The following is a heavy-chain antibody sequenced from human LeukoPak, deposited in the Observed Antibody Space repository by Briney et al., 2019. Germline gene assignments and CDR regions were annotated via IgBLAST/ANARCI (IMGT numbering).Heavy chain of an antibody. D-gene: IGHD6-13*01. CDR3: ARTSIAAAGTIDD. V-gene: IGHV4-59*08. J-gene: IGHJ4*02. Sequence: SETLSLTCTVSGGSVRSYYWSWIRQPPGKGLEWIGYIYYSGNTNYNPSLKSRVTISVDTSKNQFSLRLSSVTAADTAVYYCARTSIAAAGTIDDWGQGTLVTVSS. CDR2: IYYSGNT. CDR1: GGSVRSYY.